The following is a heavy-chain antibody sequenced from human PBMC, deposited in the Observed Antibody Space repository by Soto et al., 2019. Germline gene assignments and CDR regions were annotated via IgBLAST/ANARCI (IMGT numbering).Heavy chain of an antibody. J-gene: IGHJ4*02. D-gene: IGHD5-12*01. CDR3: ARGGVATIFGDS. Sequence: EVQLVESGGGLVQPGGSLRVSCAASGFTFSRDSMNWVRQAPGKGLEWLSYIDSSSKTIYYADSVKGRFIISRDNAKNSLYLQMNSLRDEDTAVYHCARGGVATIFGDSWGQGTLVTVSS. CDR2: IDSSSKTI. V-gene: IGHV3-48*02. CDR1: GFTFSRDS.